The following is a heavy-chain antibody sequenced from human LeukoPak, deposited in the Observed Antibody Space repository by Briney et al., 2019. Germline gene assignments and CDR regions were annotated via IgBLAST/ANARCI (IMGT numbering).Heavy chain of an antibody. Sequence: SETLSLTCTVSGGSISSSSYYWGWIRQPPGKGLEWIGSIYYSGSTYYNPSLKSRVTISVATSKNQSSLKLSSVTAADTAVYYCARHRREVGYYFDYWGQGILVTVSS. CDR2: IYYSGST. CDR1: GGSISSSSYY. CDR3: ARHRREVGYYFDY. D-gene: IGHD1-26*01. J-gene: IGHJ4*02. V-gene: IGHV4-39*01.